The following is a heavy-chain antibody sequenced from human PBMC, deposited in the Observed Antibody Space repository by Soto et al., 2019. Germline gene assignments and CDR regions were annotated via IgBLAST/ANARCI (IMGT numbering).Heavy chain of an antibody. CDR1: GFTFSSYW. V-gene: IGHV3-74*01. J-gene: IGHJ4*02. Sequence: EVQLVESGGGLIQPGGSLRLSCAASGFTFSSYWMHWVRQVPGKGMEWVSKIDTDGSMTDYADSVKGRFTVSRDNAKNSLYLQMNSLRVEDTAVHHCASLSAPVDYWGQGTLVTVSS. D-gene: IGHD2-2*01. CDR3: ASLSAPVDY. CDR2: IDTDGSMT.